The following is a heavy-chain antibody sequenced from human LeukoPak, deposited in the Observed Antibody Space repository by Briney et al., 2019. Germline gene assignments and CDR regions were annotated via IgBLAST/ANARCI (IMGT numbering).Heavy chain of an antibody. V-gene: IGHV4-59*01. D-gene: IGHD3-10*01. CDR1: GGSISSYY. CDR3: ARHDRIRGLDY. Sequence: SETLSLTCTVSGGSISSYYWSWIRQPPGKGLEWIGYIYYSGSTNHNPSLKSRVTISVDTSKNQFSLKLSSVTAADTAVYYCARHDRIRGLDYWGQGTLVTVSS. J-gene: IGHJ4*02. CDR2: IYYSGST.